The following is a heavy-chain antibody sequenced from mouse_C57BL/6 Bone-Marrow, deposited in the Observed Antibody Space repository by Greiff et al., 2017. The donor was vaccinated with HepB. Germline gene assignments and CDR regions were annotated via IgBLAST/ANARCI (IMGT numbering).Heavy chain of an antibody. D-gene: IGHD1-1*01. CDR3: ARHITTVVAHWYFDV. J-gene: IGHJ1*03. CDR1: GFTFSSYG. V-gene: IGHV5-6*01. CDR2: ISSGGSYT. Sequence: EVKLVESGGDLVKPGGSLKLSCAASGFTFSSYGMSWVRQTPDKRLEWVATISSGGSYTDYPDSVKGRITISRDNAKNTLYLQMSSLKSEDTAMYYCARHITTVVAHWYFDVWGTGTTVTVSS.